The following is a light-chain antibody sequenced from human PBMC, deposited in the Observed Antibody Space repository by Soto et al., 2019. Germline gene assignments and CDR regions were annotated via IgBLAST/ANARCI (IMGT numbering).Light chain of an antibody. CDR2: AAS. V-gene: IGKV1-27*01. J-gene: IGKJ4*01. Sequence: DIQMTQSQSSLSASVGDRVTITCLASQGISNYLAWYQQKPGKVPKLLIYAASTLQSGVPSRFSGSGSGTDFTLTISSLQPEDVATYYCQKYNSAPPTFGGGTKVEIK. CDR3: QKYNSAPPT. CDR1: QGISNY.